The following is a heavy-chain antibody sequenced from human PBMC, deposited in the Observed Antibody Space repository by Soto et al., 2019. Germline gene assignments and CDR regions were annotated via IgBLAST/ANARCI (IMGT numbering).Heavy chain of an antibody. J-gene: IGHJ6*02. V-gene: IGHV1-18*01. CDR2: IRAYNGDT. D-gene: IGHD3-10*01. CDR1: GYTFTAYD. Sequence: GASVKVSCKTSGYTFTAYDIYWVRQAPGQGLEWMGWIRAYNGDTNYAQKFQTRVTMTTGKSTDTAYMDLRSLTSDDTAIYYCARAGAAPYYYYGLDVWGQGTTVTVSS. CDR3: ARAGAAPYYYYGLDV.